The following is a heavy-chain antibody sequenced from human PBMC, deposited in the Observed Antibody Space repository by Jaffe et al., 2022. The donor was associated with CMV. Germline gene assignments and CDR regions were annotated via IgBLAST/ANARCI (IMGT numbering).Heavy chain of an antibody. CDR3: ARSITMVRGGEDDAFDI. CDR2: INPSGGST. V-gene: IGHV1-46*01. Sequence: QVQLVQSGAEVKKPGASVKVSCKASGYTFTSYYMHWVRQAPGQGLEWMGIINPSGGSTSYAQKFQGRVTMTRDTSTSTVYMELSSLRSEDTAVYYCARSITMVRGGEDDAFDIWGQGTMVTVSS. J-gene: IGHJ3*02. CDR1: GYTFTSYY. D-gene: IGHD3-10*01.